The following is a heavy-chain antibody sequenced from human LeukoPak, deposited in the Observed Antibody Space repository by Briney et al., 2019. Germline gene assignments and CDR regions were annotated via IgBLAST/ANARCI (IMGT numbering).Heavy chain of an antibody. CDR2: IIPIFGTA. CDR1: GGTFSSYA. D-gene: IGHD3-22*01. J-gene: IGHJ4*02. CDR3: ARMLGAYYYDSSGTLFDY. Sequence: SVKVSCKASGGTFSSYAISWVRQAPGQGPEWMGGIIPIFGTANYAQKFQGRVTITTDESTSTAYMELSSLRSEDTAVYYCARMLGAYYYDSSGTLFDYWGQGTLVTVSS. V-gene: IGHV1-69*05.